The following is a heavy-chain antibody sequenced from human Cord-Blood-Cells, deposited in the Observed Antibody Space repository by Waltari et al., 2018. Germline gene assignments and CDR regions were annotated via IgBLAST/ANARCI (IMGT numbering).Heavy chain of an antibody. CDR3: ARETGDSDAFDI. D-gene: IGHD7-27*01. Sequence: QVHLVQSGAEVKKPGFSVKVSCKVSGGSSSSYAISWVRQAPGQGLEWMGGIIPIFGTANYAQKFQGRVTITADESTSTAYMELSSLRSEDTAVYYCARETGDSDAFDIWGQGTMVTVSS. CDR1: GGSSSSYA. J-gene: IGHJ3*02. CDR2: IIPIFGTA. V-gene: IGHV1-69*01.